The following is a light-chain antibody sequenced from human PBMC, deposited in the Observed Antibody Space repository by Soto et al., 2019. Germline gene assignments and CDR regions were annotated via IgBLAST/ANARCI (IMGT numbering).Light chain of an antibody. CDR3: QYYGSSIT. V-gene: IGKV3-20*01. Sequence: EIVLTQSPGTLSLSPGERATLSCRASQSVSSSYLHWYQQKRGQAPRLFIYGASSRATGIPDRFSGSGSGRDFILNISRLESEDFAVYYCQYYGSSITFGRGKRLEIK. CDR2: GAS. CDR1: QSVSSSY. J-gene: IGKJ5*01.